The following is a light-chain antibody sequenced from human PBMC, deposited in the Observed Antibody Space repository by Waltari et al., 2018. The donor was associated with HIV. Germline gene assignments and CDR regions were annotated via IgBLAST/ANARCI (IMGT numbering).Light chain of an antibody. V-gene: IGLV2-14*01. Sequence: QSALTQPASVSGSPGQSVTISCTGTNSDLGDYNYVSWYQQHPGKAPKLLIFAVSNRPPGVSNLFSGSKSGNTASLTISGLQAEDEADYYCSSYTSTITVVFGGGTKVTVL. J-gene: IGLJ2*01. CDR1: NSDLGDYNY. CDR3: SSYTSTITVV. CDR2: AVS.